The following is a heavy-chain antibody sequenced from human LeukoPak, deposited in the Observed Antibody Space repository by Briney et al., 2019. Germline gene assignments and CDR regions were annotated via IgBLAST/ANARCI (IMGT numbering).Heavy chain of an antibody. V-gene: IGHV4-39*01. D-gene: IGHD3-22*01. CDR2: IYYSGST. CDR3: AREDDTIGRLFDY. Sequence: SETLSLTCTVSGGSISSSSYYWGWIRQPPGKGLEWIGSIYYSGSTYYNPSLKSRVTISVDTSKNQFSLKLSSVTAADTAVYYCAREDDTIGRLFDYWGQGTLVTVSS. CDR1: GGSISSSSYY. J-gene: IGHJ4*02.